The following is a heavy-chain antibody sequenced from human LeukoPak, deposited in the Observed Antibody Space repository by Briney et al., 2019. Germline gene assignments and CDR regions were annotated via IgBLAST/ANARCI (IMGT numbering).Heavy chain of an antibody. J-gene: IGHJ5*02. Sequence: SETLSLTCSVFGDPISTYHWNWIRTPPRKGLEWIAYMQSTGNSQYNPSLKSRVAMSVDTSKNQFLLNLSSVTAADTAVYYCARDKRHSYGRYFARWGQGMLVAVSS. CDR2: MQSTGNS. V-gene: IGHV4-59*01. D-gene: IGHD5-18*01. CDR1: GDPISTYH. CDR3: ARDKRHSYGRYFAR.